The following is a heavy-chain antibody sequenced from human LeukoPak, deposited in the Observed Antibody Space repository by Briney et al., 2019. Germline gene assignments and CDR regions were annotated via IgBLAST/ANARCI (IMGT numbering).Heavy chain of an antibody. Sequence: GGSLRLSCAASGFTFSSYWMSWVRQAPGKGLEWVADIKQDGSEKYYVDSVKGRFTISRDNAKNSLYLQMNSLRAEDTAVYYCAREGVYSYGPFYYYYYGMDVWGQGTTVTVSS. CDR2: IKQDGSEK. CDR3: AREGVYSYGPFYYYYYGMDV. J-gene: IGHJ6*02. D-gene: IGHD5-18*01. V-gene: IGHV3-7*01. CDR1: GFTFSSYW.